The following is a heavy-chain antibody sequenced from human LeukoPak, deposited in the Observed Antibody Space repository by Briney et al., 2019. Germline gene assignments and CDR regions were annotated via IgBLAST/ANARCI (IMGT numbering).Heavy chain of an antibody. CDR2: INHSGST. J-gene: IGHJ6*03. V-gene: IGHV4-34*01. CDR1: GGSFSGYY. D-gene: IGHD6-13*01. Sequence: SETLSLTCAVYGGSFSGYYWSWIRQPPGKGLEWIGEINHSGSTNYNPSLKSRVTISVDTSKNQFSLKLSSVTAADTAVYYCAKLVSDPYYYCYYYMDVWGKGTTVTVSS. CDR3: AKLVSDPYYYCYYYMDV.